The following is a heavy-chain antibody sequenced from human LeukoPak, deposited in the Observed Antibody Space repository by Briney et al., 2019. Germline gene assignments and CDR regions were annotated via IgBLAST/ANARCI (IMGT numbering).Heavy chain of an antibody. J-gene: IGHJ6*03. Sequence: GGPLRLSCAASGFTFVDYARNGVGQAQGKGLEGASGISWNSGSIGYADSVKGRFTISRDNAKNSLYLQMNSLRAEDTALYYCAKDSIAAAAPSFYYYYYYYMDVWGKGTTVTVSS. CDR3: AKDSIAAAAPSFYYYYYYYMDV. V-gene: IGHV3-9*01. CDR2: ISWNSGSI. CDR1: GFTFVDYA. D-gene: IGHD6-13*01.